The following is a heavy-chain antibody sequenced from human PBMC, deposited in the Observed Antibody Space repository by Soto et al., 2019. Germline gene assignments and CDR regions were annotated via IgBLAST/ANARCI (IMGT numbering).Heavy chain of an antibody. CDR2: ISSSSSTI. Sequence: VGSLRLSCAASGFTFSSYSMNWVRQAPGKGLEWVSYISSSSSTIYYADSVKGRFTISRDNAKNSLYLQTNSLRAEDTAVYYCATSLDVWGQGTTVTVSS. V-gene: IGHV3-48*01. J-gene: IGHJ6*02. CDR3: ATSLDV. CDR1: GFTFSSYS.